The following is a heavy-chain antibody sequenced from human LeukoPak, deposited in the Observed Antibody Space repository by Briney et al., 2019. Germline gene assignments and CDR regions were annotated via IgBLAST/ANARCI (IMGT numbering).Heavy chain of an antibody. D-gene: IGHD2/OR15-2a*01. V-gene: IGHV3-30-3*01. CDR3: TSDYNSTHSFDY. J-gene: IGHJ4*02. Sequence: PGRSLRLSCAASGFSFNDYAMHWVRRAPGKGLEWVAVICISGGTKYYADSVKGRVTIYRDNSKKTLYLQMNSLRPEDTAVYYCTSDYNSTHSFDYWGQGTLVTVSS. CDR1: GFSFNDYA. CDR2: ICISGGTK.